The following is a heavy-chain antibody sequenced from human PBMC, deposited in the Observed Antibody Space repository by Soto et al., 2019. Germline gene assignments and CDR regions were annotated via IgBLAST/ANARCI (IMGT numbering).Heavy chain of an antibody. CDR2: INPNSGGT. J-gene: IGHJ3*02. V-gene: IGHV1-2*02. Sequence: GASVKVSCKASGYTFTGYYMHWVRQAPGQGLEWMGWINPNSGGTNYAQKFQGRVTMNRDTYISTAYMELSRLRSDDTAVYYCARGPSVGWTVVHAFDIWGQGTMVTVSS. CDR1: GYTFTGYY. D-gene: IGHD2-21*01. CDR3: ARGPSVGWTVVHAFDI.